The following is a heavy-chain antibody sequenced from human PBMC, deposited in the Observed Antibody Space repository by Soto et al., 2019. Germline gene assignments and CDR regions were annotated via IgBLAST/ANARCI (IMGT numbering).Heavy chain of an antibody. V-gene: IGHV2-5*02. D-gene: IGHD2-15*01. Sequence: QITLKESGPTLVKPTQTLTLTCTFSGFSLSTSGVGVGWIRQPPGKALEWLALIYWDDDKRYSPSLKSRLTITKDTSKNQVVLTKTNMDPVDTATYYGAHRRIEGPFGYWGQGTLVTVSS. CDR2: IYWDDDK. CDR1: GFSLSTSGVG. J-gene: IGHJ4*02. CDR3: AHRRIEGPFGY.